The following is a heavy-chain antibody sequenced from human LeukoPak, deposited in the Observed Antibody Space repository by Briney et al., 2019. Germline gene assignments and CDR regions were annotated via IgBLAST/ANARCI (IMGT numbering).Heavy chain of an antibody. D-gene: IGHD3-10*01. V-gene: IGHV4-4*02. Sequence: PSGSLSLTCAVSGGSISSSNLWSWVRQPPGKGLEWTGEIYHTGSTYYNPSLKSRVTISVDKSKNQFSLNLSCVTAADTAVYYCAREGYYGSGSYPINYYYYYGLDVWGQGTTVTVSS. CDR3: AREGYYGSGSYPINYYYYYGLDV. CDR1: GGSISSSNL. CDR2: IYHTGST. J-gene: IGHJ6*02.